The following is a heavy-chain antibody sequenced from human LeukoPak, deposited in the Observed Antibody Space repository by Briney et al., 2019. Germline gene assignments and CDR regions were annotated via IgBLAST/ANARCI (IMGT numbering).Heavy chain of an antibody. CDR3: ARGDPSYSTNWFDP. CDR2: INAGNGNT. V-gene: IGHV1-3*01. Sequence: ASVKVSCKASGYTFTSFPMHWVRQAPGQRLEWMGWINAGNGNTKYSQEFQGRVTITRDTSASTAYMDLSSLRSEDTAVYYCARGDPSYSTNWFDPWGQGTLVSVTS. CDR1: GYTFTSFP. J-gene: IGHJ5*02. D-gene: IGHD4-11*01.